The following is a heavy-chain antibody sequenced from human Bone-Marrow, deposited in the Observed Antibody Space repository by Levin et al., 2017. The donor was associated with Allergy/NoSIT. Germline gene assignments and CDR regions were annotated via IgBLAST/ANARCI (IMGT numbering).Heavy chain of an antibody. Sequence: SETLSLTCTVSGGSISSYYWSWIRQPPGKGLEWIGYIYYSGSTNYNPSLKSRVTISVDTSKNQFSLKLSSVTAADTAVYYCARRGGGYDAHRQSYYYDDGMDVWGQGTTVTVSS. J-gene: IGHJ6*02. V-gene: IGHV4-59*08. D-gene: IGHD5-12*01. CDR1: GGSISSYY. CDR3: ARRGGGYDAHRQSYYYDDGMDV. CDR2: IYYSGST.